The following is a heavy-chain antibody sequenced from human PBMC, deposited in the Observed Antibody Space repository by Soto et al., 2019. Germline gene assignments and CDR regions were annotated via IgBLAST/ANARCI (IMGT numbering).Heavy chain of an antibody. D-gene: IGHD2-2*01. CDR1: GFTFSNAW. CDR3: TTVVQLRLGPDAFDI. CDR2: IKSKTDGGTT. Sequence: EVQLVESGGGLVKPGGSLRLSCAASGFTFSNAWMSWVRQAPGKGLEWVGRIKSKTDGGTTDYAAPVKGRFTISRDDSKNTLYLQMNSLKTEDTAVYYCTTVVQLRLGPDAFDIWGQGTMVTVSS. V-gene: IGHV3-15*01. J-gene: IGHJ3*02.